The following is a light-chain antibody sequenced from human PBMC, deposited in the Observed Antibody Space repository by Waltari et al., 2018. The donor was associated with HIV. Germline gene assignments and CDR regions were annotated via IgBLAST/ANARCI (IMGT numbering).Light chain of an antibody. CDR2: DAS. V-gene: IGKV1-33*01. CDR1: QDIKNY. J-gene: IGKJ5*01. CDR3: QQYDSLPPA. Sequence: DIQMTQSQSSLSASVGDRVTITCQASQDIKNYLNWYQQKPGKAPELLIYDASILETGVPSRFSASGSGTHFTFIVSSLQPEDFATYYCQQYDSLPPAFGQGTRLDIK.